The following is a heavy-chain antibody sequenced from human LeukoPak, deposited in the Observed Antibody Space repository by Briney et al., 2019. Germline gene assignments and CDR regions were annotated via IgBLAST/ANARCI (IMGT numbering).Heavy chain of an antibody. J-gene: IGHJ4*02. CDR3: VKVGYSSSWYHFDY. CDR1: GFXFSSYA. Sequence: GGSLRLSCSASGFXFSSYAINWVRQAPGKGLEHVSAISSNGGSTYYADSVKGRFTISRDNSKNTLYLQMSSLRAEDTAVYYCVKVGYSSSWYHFDYWGQGTLVTVSS. D-gene: IGHD6-13*01. CDR2: ISSNGGST. V-gene: IGHV3-64D*09.